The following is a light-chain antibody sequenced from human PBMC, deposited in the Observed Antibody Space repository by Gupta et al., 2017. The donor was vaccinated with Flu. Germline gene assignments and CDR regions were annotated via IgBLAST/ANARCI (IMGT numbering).Light chain of an antibody. J-gene: IGKJ3*01. CDR3: QQYGSSRFT. CDR1: QSVSSSY. V-gene: IGKV3-20*01. Sequence: GTLSLSPGERATLSCRAIQSVSSSYLAWYQQKPGQAPRLLIYGASSRATGIPDRFSGSGSGTDFTLTISRLEPEDFAVYYCQQYGSSRFTFGPGTKVDIK. CDR2: GAS.